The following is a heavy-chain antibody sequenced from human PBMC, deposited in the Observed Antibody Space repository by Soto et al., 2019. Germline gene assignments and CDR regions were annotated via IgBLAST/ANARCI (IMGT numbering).Heavy chain of an antibody. Sequence: GGSLSLSCAASGFTFSSYGMHWVRQAPGKGLEWVAVISYDGSNKYYADSVKGRFTISRDNSKNTLYLQMNSLRAEDTAVYYCAKGEWLRLATYFDYWGQGTLVTVSS. CDR2: ISYDGSNK. D-gene: IGHD5-12*01. CDR1: GFTFSSYG. J-gene: IGHJ4*02. CDR3: AKGEWLRLATYFDY. V-gene: IGHV3-30*18.